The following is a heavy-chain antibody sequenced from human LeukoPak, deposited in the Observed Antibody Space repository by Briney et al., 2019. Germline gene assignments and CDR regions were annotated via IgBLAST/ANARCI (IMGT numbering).Heavy chain of an antibody. CDR3: TRDVVVPAATTSDYYYYYMDV. V-gene: IGHV3-49*04. CDR2: IRSKAYGGTT. J-gene: IGHJ6*03. CDR1: GFTFGDYA. D-gene: IGHD2-2*01. Sequence: GGSLRLSCTASGFTFGDYAMSWVRQAPGKGLEWVGFIRSKAYGGTTEYAASVKGRFTISRDDSKSIAYLQMNSLKTEDTAVYYCTRDVVVPAATTSDYYYYYMDVWGKGTTVTISS.